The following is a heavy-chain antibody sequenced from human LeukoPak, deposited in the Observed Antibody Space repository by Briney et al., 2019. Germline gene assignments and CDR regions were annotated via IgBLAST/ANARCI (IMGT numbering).Heavy chain of an antibody. Sequence: SETLSLTCTVSGGSISGNAWNWVRQPAGKGLEWIGRILTSGATVYNPSLESRVTMSLDTSKNQFSLKLNSLTAADTAVYYCARRFNSGNDDVFDIWGQGTMVAVSS. J-gene: IGHJ3*02. CDR1: GGSISGNA. D-gene: IGHD1-1*01. V-gene: IGHV4-4*07. CDR3: ARRFNSGNDDVFDI. CDR2: ILTSGAT.